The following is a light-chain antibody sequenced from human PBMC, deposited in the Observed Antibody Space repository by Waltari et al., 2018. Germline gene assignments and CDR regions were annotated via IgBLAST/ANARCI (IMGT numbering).Light chain of an antibody. J-gene: IGLJ3*02. CDR2: DND. CDR1: NYNIGHNY. Sequence: QSVLTQPPSVSAAPGQRVTISCSGRNYNIGHNYISWYQQFPGTAPKLLIYDNDKRPSGISDRFSGSKSGTSATLDITGLQTGDEADYFCGTWDSSLSVGVFGGGTKLTVL. CDR3: GTWDSSLSVGV. V-gene: IGLV1-51*01.